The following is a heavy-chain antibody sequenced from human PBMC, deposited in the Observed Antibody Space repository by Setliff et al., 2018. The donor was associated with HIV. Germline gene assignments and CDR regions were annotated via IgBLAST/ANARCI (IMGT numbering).Heavy chain of an antibody. CDR2: IKEDGSEK. V-gene: IGHV3-7*03. J-gene: IGHJ4*02. D-gene: IGHD6-19*01. CDR3: ATDCAVVGGTGSLDS. Sequence: PGGSLRLSCAASGLTCSSYWMSWVRQAPGKGLEWMANIKEDGSEKYYVASVKGRFTISRDNAKNSLYLQMNSLRVEDTAVYYCATDCAVVGGTGSLDSWGQGTLVTVSS. CDR1: GLTCSSYW.